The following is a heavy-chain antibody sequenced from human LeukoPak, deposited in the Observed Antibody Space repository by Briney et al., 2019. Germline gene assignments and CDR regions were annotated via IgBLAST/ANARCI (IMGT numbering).Heavy chain of an antibody. CDR3: ARPRGYSSSWYAPLGY. CDR1: GGSISSSSYY. Sequence: SETLSLTCTVSGGSISSSSYYWSWIRQPPGKGLEWIGEINHSGSTNYNPSLKSRVTISVDTSKNQFSLKLSSVTAADTAVYYCARPRGYSSSWYAPLGYWGQGTLVTVSS. CDR2: INHSGST. V-gene: IGHV4-39*07. D-gene: IGHD6-13*01. J-gene: IGHJ4*02.